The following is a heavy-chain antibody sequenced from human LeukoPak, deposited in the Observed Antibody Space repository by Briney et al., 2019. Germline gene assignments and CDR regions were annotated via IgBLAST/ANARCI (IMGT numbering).Heavy chain of an antibody. CDR3: ARVHSCYDFAVGTVTYFEY. CDR1: GGSISSYY. CDR2: IYTSGST. J-gene: IGHJ4*02. V-gene: IGHV4-4*07. D-gene: IGHD5-12*01. Sequence: KPSETLSLTCTVSGGSISSYYWSWIRQPAGKGLEWIGRIYTSGSTNYNPSLKSRVTMSVDTSKNQFSLKLSSVTAADTAVYYCARVHSCYDFAVGTVTYFEYWGQGTLVTVSS.